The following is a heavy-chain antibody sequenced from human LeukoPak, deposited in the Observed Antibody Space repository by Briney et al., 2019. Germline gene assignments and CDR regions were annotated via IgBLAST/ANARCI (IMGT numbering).Heavy chain of an antibody. Sequence: PSQTLSLTCTVSGGSISSGGYYWSWIRQHPGKGLEWIGYIYYSGNTYYNPSLKSRVTISVDTSKNQFSLKLSSVTAADTAVYYCARGLGYCSGGSCYSGYYYGMVVWGKGTTVTVSS. V-gene: IGHV4-31*03. CDR3: ARGLGYCSGGSCYSGYYYGMVV. D-gene: IGHD2-15*01. CDR2: IYYSGNT. J-gene: IGHJ6*04. CDR1: GGSISSGGYY.